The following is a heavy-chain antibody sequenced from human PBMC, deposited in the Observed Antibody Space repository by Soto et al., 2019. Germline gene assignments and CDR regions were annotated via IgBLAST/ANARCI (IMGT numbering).Heavy chain of an antibody. J-gene: IGHJ4*02. CDR1: GGSVNTYY. V-gene: IGHV4-59*02. CDR2: IYSSGST. D-gene: IGHD3-16*01. CDR3: ARDRGPHSYADY. Sequence: QVQLQESGPGLVKPSETLSLTCSVSGGSVNTYYWSWIRQPPGKGLEWIGYIYSSGSTNYNPSLKSRVSMSVDTSKNQFSLYLRSVTAADTAVYYCARDRGPHSYADYWGKGTLVTVSS.